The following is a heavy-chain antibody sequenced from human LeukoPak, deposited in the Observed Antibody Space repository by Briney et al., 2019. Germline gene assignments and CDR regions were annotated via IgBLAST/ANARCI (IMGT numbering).Heavy chain of an antibody. CDR1: GYTFTGYF. J-gene: IGHJ4*02. D-gene: IGHD1-26*01. Sequence: ASVKVSCKASGYTFTGYFIHWVRQAPGQGLEWMGWISPNSGGTNYAQKFQGRVTMTRDTSISTAYMELSRLRSEDTAVYYCVREKVGDVCDYWGQGTLVTVSS. CDR3: VREKVGDVCDY. CDR2: ISPNSGGT. V-gene: IGHV1-2*02.